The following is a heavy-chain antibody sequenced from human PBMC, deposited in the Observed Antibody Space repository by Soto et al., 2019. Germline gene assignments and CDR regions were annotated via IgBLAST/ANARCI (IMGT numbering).Heavy chain of an antibody. V-gene: IGHV4-4*07. D-gene: IGHD6-13*01. CDR2: IHSSGST. CDR3: ARDQGVAAAGITGFDP. J-gene: IGHJ5*02. CDR1: GASMNSYH. Sequence: QVQLQASGPGLVKPSETLSLTCTVSGASMNSYHWSWIRQPAGKGLEWIGHIHSSGSTNYNPSLNSRVTMSVDTSKNQFSLRLMSLTAADTAVYYWARDQGVAAAGITGFDPWGQGSLVTVSS.